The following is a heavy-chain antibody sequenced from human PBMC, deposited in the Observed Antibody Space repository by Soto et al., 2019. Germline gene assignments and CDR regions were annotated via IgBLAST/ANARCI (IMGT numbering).Heavy chain of an antibody. CDR2: IHYSGST. CDR1: GGSISTYY. J-gene: IGHJ4*02. D-gene: IGHD2-21*01. Sequence: PSETLSLTCTVSGGSISTYYRNWIRQPPGKGLEWIGYIHYSGSTSYNPSLKSRVTISVDTSKNQFSLKLSSVTAADTAVYHCARDSTWGLGFFDYWGQGTLVTVSS. CDR3: ARDSTWGLGFFDY. V-gene: IGHV4-59*01.